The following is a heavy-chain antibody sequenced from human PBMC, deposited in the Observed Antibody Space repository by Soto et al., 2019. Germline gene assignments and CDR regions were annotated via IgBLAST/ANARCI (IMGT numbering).Heavy chain of an antibody. J-gene: IGHJ6*02. CDR2: IIPIFGTA. CDR3: ARDVEVNCSGGSCYSPPMDV. D-gene: IGHD2-15*01. CDR1: GGTFSSYA. V-gene: IGHV1-69*13. Sequence: GASVKVSCKASGGTFSSYAISCVRQAPGQGLEWMGGIIPIFGTANYAQKFQGRVTITADESTSTAYMELSSLRSEDTAVYYCARDVEVNCSGGSCYSPPMDVWGQGTTVTVSS.